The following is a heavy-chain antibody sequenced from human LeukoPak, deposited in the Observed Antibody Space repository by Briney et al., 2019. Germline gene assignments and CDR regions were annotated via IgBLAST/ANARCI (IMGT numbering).Heavy chain of an antibody. V-gene: IGHV4-39*07. CDR3: ARVRLGFGQFRNRVDP. CDR1: GGSVGSSSYY. Sequence: PSETLSLTCSVSGGSVGSSSYYWGWIRQSPGKGLEWIGNIYYSGSIYYNPSLKSRVTISVDKSNNQFSLNLTSVTAADTAVYYCARVRLGFGQFRNRVDPWGQGRLVIVSS. D-gene: IGHD3-10*01. CDR2: IYYSGSI. J-gene: IGHJ5*02.